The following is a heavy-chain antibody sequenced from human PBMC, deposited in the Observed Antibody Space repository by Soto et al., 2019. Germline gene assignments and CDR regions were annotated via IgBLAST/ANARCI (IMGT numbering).Heavy chain of an antibody. CDR1: GFTFGDYA. J-gene: IGHJ1*01. V-gene: IGHV3-48*01. D-gene: IGHD6-19*01. CDR3: ARDDSSGWYRKPAEYFQH. CDR2: ISSSSSTI. Sequence: GGSLRLSCTASGFTFGDYAMSWFRQAPGKGLEWVSYISSSSSTIYYADSVKGRFTISRDNAKNSLYLQMNSLRAEDTAVYYCARDDSSGWYRKPAEYFQHWGQGTLVTVSS.